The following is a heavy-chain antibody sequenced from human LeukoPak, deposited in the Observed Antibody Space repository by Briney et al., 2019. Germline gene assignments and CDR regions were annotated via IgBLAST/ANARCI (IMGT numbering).Heavy chain of an antibody. CDR2: IDYSAST. J-gene: IGHJ3*02. CDR1: GGSISSSSYY. V-gene: IGHV4-61*01. Sequence: SETLSLTCTVSGGSISSSSYYWSWIRQPPGKGLEWIAYIDYSASTNYNPSLQSRVTISVDTSKNQFSLKLSSVTAADTAVYYCARDSRRELLHAFDIWGQGTMVTVSS. CDR3: ARDSRRELLHAFDI. D-gene: IGHD1-26*01.